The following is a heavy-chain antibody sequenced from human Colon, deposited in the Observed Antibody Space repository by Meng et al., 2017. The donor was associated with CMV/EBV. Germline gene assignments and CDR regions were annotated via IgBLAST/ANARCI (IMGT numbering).Heavy chain of an antibody. J-gene: IGHJ4*02. D-gene: IGHD6-13*01. CDR3: ARDQGAKYSSSGYNY. CDR1: GFTFSSYA. Sequence: GESLKISCAASGFTFSSYAMHWVRQAPGKGLEWVAVISYDGSNKYYADSVKGRFTISRDNSKNTLYLQMNSLRAEDTAVYYCARDQGAKYSSSGYNYWGQGTLVTVSS. V-gene: IGHV3-30-3*01. CDR2: ISYDGSNK.